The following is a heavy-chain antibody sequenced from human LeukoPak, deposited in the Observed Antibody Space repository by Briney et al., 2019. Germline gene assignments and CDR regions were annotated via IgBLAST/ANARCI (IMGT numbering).Heavy chain of an antibody. CDR1: GYSISSGYY. V-gene: IGHV4-38-2*02. Sequence: SETLSLTCAVSGYSISSGYYWGWIRQPPGKGLEWIGSIYHSGSTYYNPSLKSRVTISVDTSKNQFSLKLSSVTAADTAVYYCARDPPPSYCGGDCPIYCYYMDVWGKGTTVTLSS. CDR2: IYHSGST. J-gene: IGHJ6*03. D-gene: IGHD2-21*02. CDR3: ARDPPPSYCGGDCPIYCYYMDV.